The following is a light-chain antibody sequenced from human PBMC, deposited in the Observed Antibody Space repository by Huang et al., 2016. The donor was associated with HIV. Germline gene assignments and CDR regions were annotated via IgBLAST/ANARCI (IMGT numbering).Light chain of an antibody. J-gene: IGKJ4*01. V-gene: IGKV3-15*01. Sequence: EIEMTQSPAILSVSPGERATLSCRASQSVNSDLAWYLQKPGQAPRLLIYGASTRAIVIPAKFNGTVSGTEFSLSISNLQSDDFGVYYCQQYNDWPPLTFGGGTKVEI. CDR2: GAS. CDR1: QSVNSD. CDR3: QQYNDWPPLT.